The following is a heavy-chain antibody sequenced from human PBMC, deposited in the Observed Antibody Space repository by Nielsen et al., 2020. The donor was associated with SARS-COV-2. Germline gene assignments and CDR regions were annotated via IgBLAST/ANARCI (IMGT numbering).Heavy chain of an antibody. CDR2: INSDGSST. CDR1: GFTFSSYW. Sequence: GSLRLSCAASGFTFSSYWMHWVRQAPGKGLVWVSRINSDGSSTSYADSVKGRFTISRDNAKNTLYLQMNSLRAEDTAVYYCARGGGDCYALGGMDVWGQGTTVTVSS. D-gene: IGHD2-21*02. J-gene: IGHJ6*02. V-gene: IGHV3-74*01. CDR3: ARGGGDCYALGGMDV.